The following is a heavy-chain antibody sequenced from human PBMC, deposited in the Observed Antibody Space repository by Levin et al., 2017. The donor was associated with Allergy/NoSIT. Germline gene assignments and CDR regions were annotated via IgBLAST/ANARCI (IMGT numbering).Heavy chain of an antibody. CDR1: GFTFSSYW. CDR3: AGESTSAFDI. D-gene: IGHD2-2*01. V-gene: IGHV3-74*01. Sequence: GGSLRFSCAASGFTFSSYWMHWVRQAPGKGLVWVSRINSDGSSISYADSVKGRFTISRDNAKNTLYLQMNSLRAEDMAVYYCAGESTSAFDIWGQGTMVTVSS. J-gene: IGHJ3*02. CDR2: INSDGSSI.